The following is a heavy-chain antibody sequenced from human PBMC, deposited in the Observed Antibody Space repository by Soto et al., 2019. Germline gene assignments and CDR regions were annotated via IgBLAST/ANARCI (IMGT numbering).Heavy chain of an antibody. Sequence: GGSLRLSCAASGFTFSSSAMSWVRQAPGKGLEWVSFISGNGGRIYYADSVKGRFTISRDNSKNTLHLQMSSLRAEDTAVYFCAKDGFSSYDILTGYSNPYFDYWGQGTLVTVSS. CDR1: GFTFSSSA. V-gene: IGHV3-23*01. CDR3: AKDGFSSYDILTGYSNPYFDY. D-gene: IGHD3-9*01. CDR2: ISGNGGRI. J-gene: IGHJ4*02.